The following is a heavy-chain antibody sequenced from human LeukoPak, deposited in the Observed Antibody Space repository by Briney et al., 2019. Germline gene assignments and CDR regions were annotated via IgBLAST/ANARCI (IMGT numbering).Heavy chain of an antibody. V-gene: IGHV4-34*01. J-gene: IGHJ4*02. CDR2: INHRVTT. D-gene: IGHD2-8*01. CDR3: ARDRHPDIVLMVYAIRRGGYFDY. Sequence: SETLSLTSALDAGSLSGYYWSWVRQLPGEGLEWIGEINHRVTTNYNPSLKSGATLSVDTSMTQFSLKLSSVTPADTAVYYCARDRHPDIVLMVYAIRRGGYFDYWGQGTLVTVSS. CDR1: AGSLSGYY.